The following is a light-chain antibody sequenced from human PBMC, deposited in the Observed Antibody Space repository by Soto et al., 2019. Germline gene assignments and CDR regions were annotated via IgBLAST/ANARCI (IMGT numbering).Light chain of an antibody. J-gene: IGLJ1*01. CDR1: SSNIGSNY. V-gene: IGLV2-14*01. Sequence: QSVLTQPPSASGTPGQRVTISCSGSSSNIGSNYVYWYQQLPGTAPKVMIYEVSNRPSGVSNRFSGSKSGNTASLTISGLQAEDEADYFCSSYSSSSTIFVFGNGTKVTV. CDR2: EVS. CDR3: SSYSSSSTIFV.